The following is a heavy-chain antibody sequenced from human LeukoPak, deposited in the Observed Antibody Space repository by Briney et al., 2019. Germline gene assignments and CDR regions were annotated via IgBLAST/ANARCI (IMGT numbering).Heavy chain of an antibody. J-gene: IGHJ5*01. CDR3: VRGGTYWTVS. CDR1: GFVFSASY. CDR2: IKPDGSEK. Sequence: GGSLRLSCAASGFVFSASYMSWVRKAPGKGLEWVATIKPDGSEKYHVDSASGRFTISRNNTNDSLFLQMNSLRVDDTAVYYCVRGGTYWTVSWGQGTLVNVS. V-gene: IGHV3-7*01.